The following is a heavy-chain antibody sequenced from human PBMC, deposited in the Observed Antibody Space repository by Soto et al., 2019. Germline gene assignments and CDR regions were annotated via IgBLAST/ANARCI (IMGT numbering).Heavy chain of an antibody. D-gene: IGHD2-2*02. Sequence: QVQLVESGGGVVQPGRSLRLSCAASGFTFSSYAMHWVRQAPGKGLEWVAVISYDGSNKYYADSVKGRFTISRDNSKNTLYLQMNSLRAEDTAVYYCARRCISTSCYNYWGQGTLVTVSS. V-gene: IGHV3-30-3*01. CDR2: ISYDGSNK. CDR1: GFTFSSYA. J-gene: IGHJ4*02. CDR3: ARRCISTSCYNY.